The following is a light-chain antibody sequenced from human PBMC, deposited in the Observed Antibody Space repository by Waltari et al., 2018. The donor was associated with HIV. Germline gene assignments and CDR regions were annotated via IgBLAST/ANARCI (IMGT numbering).Light chain of an antibody. CDR1: QNIDNF. CDR2: GTS. J-gene: IGKJ3*01. CDR3: LQGYSTPLT. V-gene: IGKV1-39*01. Sequence: DIQMTQSPSSLSASVGDRVTLTCRASQNIDNFLTWYQQKPGKAPTLLISGTSAFQSGVPSRFTASGSGTDFTLTINSLQPEDFATYFCLQGYSTPLTFGPGTKVDIK.